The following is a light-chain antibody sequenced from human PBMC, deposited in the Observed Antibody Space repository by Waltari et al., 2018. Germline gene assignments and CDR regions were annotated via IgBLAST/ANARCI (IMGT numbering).Light chain of an antibody. CDR1: QSFSSN. CDR3: QQYNNWPRT. J-gene: IGKJ1*01. CDR2: GAS. V-gene: IGKV3-15*01. Sequence: EIVMTQSPATLSVSPGERATLSCRASQSFSSNLAWYQQTPGHAPRLLMYGASTRATGIPASFSGSWSGTEFTLTISSLQSEDFAIYYCQQYNNWPRTFGQGTKLEIK.